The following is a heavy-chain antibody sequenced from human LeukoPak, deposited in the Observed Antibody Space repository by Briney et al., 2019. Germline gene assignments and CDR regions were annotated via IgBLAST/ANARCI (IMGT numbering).Heavy chain of an antibody. CDR3: ARDFYGDYVTY. CDR1: GYTFTSYG. Sequence: GASVKVSCKASGYTFTSYGISWVRQAPGQGLEWMGWINTNTGNPTYAQGFTGRFVFSLDTSVSTAYLQISSLKAEDTAVYYCARDFYGDYVTYWGQGTLVTVSS. J-gene: IGHJ4*02. D-gene: IGHD4-17*01. CDR2: INTNTGNP. V-gene: IGHV7-4-1*02.